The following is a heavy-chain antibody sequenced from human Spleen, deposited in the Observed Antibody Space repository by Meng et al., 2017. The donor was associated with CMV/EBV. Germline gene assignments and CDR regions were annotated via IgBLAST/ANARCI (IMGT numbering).Heavy chain of an antibody. V-gene: IGHV3-30*04. CDR1: GFNLFNSP. CDR3: ARVSTSGWYSRSDYYYYGMDV. CDR2: ISNDGKYK. Sequence: GGSLRLSCVTSGFNLFNSPIHWVRQAPGKGLEWVAFISNDGKYKYYADSVKGRFTISRDNSKNTLNLEMNSLRREDTAVYHCARVSTSGWYSRSDYYYYGMDVWGQGTTVTVSS. J-gene: IGHJ6*02. D-gene: IGHD6-19*01.